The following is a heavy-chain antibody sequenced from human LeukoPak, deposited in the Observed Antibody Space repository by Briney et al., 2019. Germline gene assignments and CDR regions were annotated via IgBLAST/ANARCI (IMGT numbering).Heavy chain of an antibody. J-gene: IGHJ5*02. D-gene: IGHD6-19*01. CDR2: IYTSGST. Sequence: SETLSLTCTVSGGSISSYYRSWIRQPAGKGLEWIGRIYTSGSTNYNPSLKSRVTMSVDTSKNQFSLKLSSVTAADTAVYYCARGGVAGKSGQNLDPWGQGTLVTVSS. CDR3: ARGGVAGKSGQNLDP. CDR1: GGSISSYY. V-gene: IGHV4-4*07.